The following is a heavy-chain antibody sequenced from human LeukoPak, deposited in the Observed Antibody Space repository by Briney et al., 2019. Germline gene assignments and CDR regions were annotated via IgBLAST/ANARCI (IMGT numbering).Heavy chain of an antibody. D-gene: IGHD3-9*01. Sequence: PGGSLRPSWAPLGFTFSTYGMPWVRQAPGKGLEGWEVISYDGSNKYYADSVKGRFTISRDNSKNTLYLQMNSLRAEDTAVYYCAKDLRYFDWLSHFDYWGQGTLVTVSS. CDR3: AKDLRYFDWLSHFDY. V-gene: IGHV3-30*18. CDR2: ISYDGSNK. J-gene: IGHJ4*02. CDR1: GFTFSTYG.